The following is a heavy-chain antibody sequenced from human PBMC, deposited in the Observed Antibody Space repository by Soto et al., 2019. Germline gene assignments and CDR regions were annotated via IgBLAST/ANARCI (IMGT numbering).Heavy chain of an antibody. Sequence: QVQLQESGPGLVKPSQTLSLTCSVSGASINSGNYYWSWIRQHPGRGLEWTAYIYDSGSPYYNPSLKSRGIISADTSKNQFSLKLSSVTGADTAVYYCARGIRIGDRRIWYFDLWGRGTLVNVSS. CDR1: GASINSGNYY. D-gene: IGHD2-15*01. CDR2: IYDSGSP. J-gene: IGHJ2*01. CDR3: ARGIRIGDRRIWYFDL. V-gene: IGHV4-31*03.